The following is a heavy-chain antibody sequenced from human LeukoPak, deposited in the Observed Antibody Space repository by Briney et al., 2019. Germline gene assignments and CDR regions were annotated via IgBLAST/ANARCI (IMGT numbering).Heavy chain of an antibody. Sequence: GVSVKVSCKASGYTFTGYYMHWVRQAPGQGLEWMGWINPNSGGTNYAQKFQGWVTMTRDTSISTAYMELSRLRSDDTAVYYCARGIAVAGTDNWFDPWGQGTLVTVSS. D-gene: IGHD6-19*01. J-gene: IGHJ5*02. CDR1: GYTFTGYY. CDR2: INPNSGGT. V-gene: IGHV1-2*04. CDR3: ARGIAVAGTDNWFDP.